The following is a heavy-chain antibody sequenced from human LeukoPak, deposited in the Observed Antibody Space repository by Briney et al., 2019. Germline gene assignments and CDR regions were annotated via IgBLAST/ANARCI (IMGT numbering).Heavy chain of an antibody. CDR3: ARGRRGATIYK. J-gene: IGHJ4*02. CDR1: GGSFSDYY. CDR2: INDSGST. D-gene: IGHD5-24*01. V-gene: IGHV4-34*01. Sequence: SETLSLTCSVYGGSFSDYYCSWIRQPPGKGLEWIGEINDSGSTNYNPSLKSRVTISIDTSKSHFSLRLSSVTAADTAVYYCARGRRGATIYKWGQGTLVTVSS.